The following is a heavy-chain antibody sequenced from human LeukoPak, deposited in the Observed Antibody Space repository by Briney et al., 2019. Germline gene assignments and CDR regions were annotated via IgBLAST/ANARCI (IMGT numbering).Heavy chain of an antibody. D-gene: IGHD3-3*01. CDR3: AKFPYHDVFGWFDP. J-gene: IGHJ5*02. CDR1: GFTFSSFG. CDR2: ISGRAGDT. Sequence: GGSLRLSCAASGFTFSSFGMSWVRQAPGQGLEFVSGISGRAGDTFYADFVKGRFTIARDNSKNILYLQMSSLRVEDTAVYHCAKFPYHDVFGWFDPWGQGTLVTVSS. V-gene: IGHV3-23*01.